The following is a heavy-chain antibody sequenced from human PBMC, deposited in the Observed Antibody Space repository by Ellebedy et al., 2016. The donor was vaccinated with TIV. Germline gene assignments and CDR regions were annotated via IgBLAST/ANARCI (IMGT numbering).Heavy chain of an antibody. D-gene: IGHD5-18*01. CDR2: IKSKTDGGAA. J-gene: IGHJ4*02. Sequence: GGSLRLSWAASGFPFSNAWMNWVRQAPGEGLGWVGRIKSKTDGGAADYAAPVKGRFTISRDDSKNTLYLQMNSLKTEDTAVYFCTTVYRYNYDSVWGQGTLVTVSS. CDR1: GFPFSNAW. CDR3: TTVYRYNYDSV. V-gene: IGHV3-15*01.